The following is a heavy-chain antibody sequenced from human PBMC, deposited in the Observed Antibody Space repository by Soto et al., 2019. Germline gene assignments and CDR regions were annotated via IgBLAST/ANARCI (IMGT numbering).Heavy chain of an antibody. V-gene: IGHV3-30*18. CDR2: ISYDGSNK. D-gene: IGHD1-20*01. Sequence: GGSLRLSCAASGFSFSNYVMHWVRQAPGKGLEWVAVISYDGSNKYYADSVKGRFTISRDNSKNTLYLQMNSLRAEDTAVYYCAKERSTYNDYWGQGTLVTVSS. CDR3: AKERSTYNDY. CDR1: GFSFSNYV. J-gene: IGHJ4*02.